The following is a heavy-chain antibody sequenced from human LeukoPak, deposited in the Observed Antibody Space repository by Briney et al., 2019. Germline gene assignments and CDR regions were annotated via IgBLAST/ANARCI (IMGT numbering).Heavy chain of an antibody. CDR1: GFTFSSYA. CDR3: ARGPSGYHNT. D-gene: IGHD5-12*01. V-gene: IGHV3-23*01. Sequence: PGGSLRLSCAASGFTFSSYAMSWVRQAPGKGLEWVSGISGSGGFTYYADSVKGRFTISRDNSKDTLYLQMNSLRAEDTAVYYCARGPSGYHNTGGQGTLVTVSS. CDR2: ISGSGGFT. J-gene: IGHJ4*02.